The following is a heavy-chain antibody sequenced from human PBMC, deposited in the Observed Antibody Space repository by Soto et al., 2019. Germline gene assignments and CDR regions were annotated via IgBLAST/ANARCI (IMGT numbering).Heavy chain of an antibody. CDR3: ASGWFGEFVYQFDY. V-gene: IGHV1-18*01. J-gene: IGHJ4*02. D-gene: IGHD3-10*01. Sequence: QVQLVQSGAEVKKPGASVKVSCKPSGYTFTSYGITWVRQAPGQGLEWMVWISAYNGNTNYAQKFQGRVTMTTDTSTSPAYMELRSLGSDDTAVYYCASGWFGEFVYQFDYWGQGTLVTVSS. CDR2: ISAYNGNT. CDR1: GYTFTSYG.